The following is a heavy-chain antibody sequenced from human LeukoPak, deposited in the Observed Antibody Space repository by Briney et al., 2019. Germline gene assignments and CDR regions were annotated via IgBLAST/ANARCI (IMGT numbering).Heavy chain of an antibody. D-gene: IGHD4-17*01. J-gene: IGHJ5*02. Sequence: GGSLRLSCAASVFTFSSYSMNRVRQAPGKGLEWGSYISSSSSTIYYADSVKGRFTISRDNAKNSLYLQMNSLRAEDTAVYYCARAPDYGDYTWGQGTLVTVSS. V-gene: IGHV3-48*01. CDR3: ARAPDYGDYT. CDR1: VFTFSSYS. CDR2: ISSSSSTI.